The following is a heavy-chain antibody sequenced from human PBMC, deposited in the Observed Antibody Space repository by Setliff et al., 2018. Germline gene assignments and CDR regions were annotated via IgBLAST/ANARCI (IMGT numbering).Heavy chain of an antibody. V-gene: IGHV3-23*01. D-gene: IGHD3-3*01. CDR1: GFDFKSFT. J-gene: IGHJ5*02. CDR3: TKGGITIFGVITTNWFGP. Sequence: GGSLRLSCAATGFDFKSFTMNWVRQAPGKGPEWVSAISGGGGTTKYADSVKGRFTISRDNSKNMPYLQMNSLRADDTATYYCTKGGITIFGVITTNWFGPWGQGTLVTVSS. CDR2: ISGGGGTT.